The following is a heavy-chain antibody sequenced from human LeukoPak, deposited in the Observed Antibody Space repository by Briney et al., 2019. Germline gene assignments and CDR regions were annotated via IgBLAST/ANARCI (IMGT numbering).Heavy chain of an antibody. CDR1: GFTFSNYA. D-gene: IGHD3-10*01. V-gene: IGHV3-30-3*01. J-gene: IGHJ4*02. CDR2: ISYDGSNK. CDR3: ARDRFYYGSGTYSPALDY. Sequence: GGSLRLSCAASGFTFSNYAMHWVRQAPGKGLQWVAVISYDGSNKYYPDSVKGRFTISRDNSKNTLYLQMNSLRAEDTAVYYCARDRFYYGSGTYSPALDYWGQGTLVTVPS.